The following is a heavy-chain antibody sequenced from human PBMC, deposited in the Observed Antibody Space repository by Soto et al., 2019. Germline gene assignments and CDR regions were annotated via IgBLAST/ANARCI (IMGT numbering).Heavy chain of an antibody. Sequence: QVQLQQCGAGLLKPSETLSLTCAVYGGSFSGYYCSWIRQPPGKGLEWIGEINHSGITNYKPSLKCRLHLPVDQSQNKFSLKMRSVTAADTAVYYCARGRKRLGDYIWGSYSYTSHLDYWGKGTMVTVSS. D-gene: IGHD3-16*02. CDR1: GGSFSGYY. J-gene: IGHJ4*02. CDR3: ARGRKRLGDYIWGSYSYTSHLDY. V-gene: IGHV4-34*01. CDR2: INHSGIT.